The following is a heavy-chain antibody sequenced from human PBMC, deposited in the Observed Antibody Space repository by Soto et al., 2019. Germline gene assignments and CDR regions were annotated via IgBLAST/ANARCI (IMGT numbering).Heavy chain of an antibody. J-gene: IGHJ5*02. Sequence: ASVKVSCKASGGTFSSYAISWVRQAPGQGLEWMGGIIPIFGTANYAQKFQGRVTITADESTSTAYMELSSLRSEDTAVYYCASIDSSGDGAWGQGTLVTVSS. CDR1: GGTFSSYA. V-gene: IGHV1-69*13. CDR3: ASIDSSGDGA. CDR2: IIPIFGTA. D-gene: IGHD3-22*01.